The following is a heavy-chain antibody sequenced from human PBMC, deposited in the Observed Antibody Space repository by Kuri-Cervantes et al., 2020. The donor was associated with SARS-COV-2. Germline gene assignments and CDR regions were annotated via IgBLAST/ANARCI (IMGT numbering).Heavy chain of an antibody. CDR1: GFTFTNYA. V-gene: IGHV3-30*01. J-gene: IGHJ4*02. Sequence: GESLKISCAASGFTFTNYAMHWVRQAPGKGLEWVAVISSDGRSKNYADSVEGRFTISRDNSKNTLYLQMISLGPEDTAVYYCARDDYYFEHWGQGTLVTVSS. CDR2: ISSDGRSK. CDR3: ARDDYYFEH. D-gene: IGHD2-21*02.